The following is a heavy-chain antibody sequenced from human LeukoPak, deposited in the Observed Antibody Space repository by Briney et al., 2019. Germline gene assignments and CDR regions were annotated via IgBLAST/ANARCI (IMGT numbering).Heavy chain of an antibody. Sequence: AETLSLTCTVSGCSISSSSYYWGWIRQPPGKGLEWIGSSYYSGSIYYNRSLKGRVTISVGTSKNQFSLKLSSVTAADTAVYYCARLPSFGELANDAFDIWGQGTMVTVSS. CDR1: GCSISSSSYY. CDR3: ARLPSFGELANDAFDI. CDR2: SYYSGSI. J-gene: IGHJ3*02. V-gene: IGHV4-39*01. D-gene: IGHD3-10*01.